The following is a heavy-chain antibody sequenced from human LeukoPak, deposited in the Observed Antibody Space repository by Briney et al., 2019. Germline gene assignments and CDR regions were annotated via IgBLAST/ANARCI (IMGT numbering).Heavy chain of an antibody. J-gene: IGHJ4*02. Sequence: SETLSLTCTVSGGSISSGGYYWSWLRQHPGKGLEWIGYIYYSGSTYYNPSLKSRVTISVDTSKNQFSLKLSSVTAADTAVYYCARAALAEMATISFFDYWGQGTLVTVSS. CDR1: GGSISSGGYY. CDR3: ARAALAEMATISFFDY. D-gene: IGHD5-24*01. V-gene: IGHV4-31*03. CDR2: IYYSGST.